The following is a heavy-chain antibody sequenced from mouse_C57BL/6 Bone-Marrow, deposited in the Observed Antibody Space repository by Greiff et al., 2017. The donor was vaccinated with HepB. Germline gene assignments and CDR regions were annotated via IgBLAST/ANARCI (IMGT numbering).Heavy chain of an antibody. CDR3: ARYNDYERFAY. Sequence: EVQLVESGGGLVQPGGSLSLSCAASGFTFTDYYMSWVRQPPGKALEWLGFIRNKANGYTTEYSASVKGWFTISRDNSQTIRYLQMNALRAEDGATYYCARYNDYERFAYWGQGTLVTVSA. J-gene: IGHJ3*01. V-gene: IGHV7-3*01. CDR1: GFTFTDYY. CDR2: IRNKANGYTT. D-gene: IGHD2-4*01.